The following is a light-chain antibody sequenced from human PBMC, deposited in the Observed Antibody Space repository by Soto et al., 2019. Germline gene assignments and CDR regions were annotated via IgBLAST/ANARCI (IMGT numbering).Light chain of an antibody. Sequence: QSVVTQPPSASGTPGQRVTIACPGSSSNIGSTTVKWYQQLPGTAPKLLIYDNNQRPSGVPYRFSGSKSGTSASLAISGLQAEDEADYYCTAWDGSLNGGVFGGGTKLTVL. J-gene: IGLJ3*02. CDR2: DNN. V-gene: IGLV1-44*01. CDR3: TAWDGSLNGGV. CDR1: SSNIGSTT.